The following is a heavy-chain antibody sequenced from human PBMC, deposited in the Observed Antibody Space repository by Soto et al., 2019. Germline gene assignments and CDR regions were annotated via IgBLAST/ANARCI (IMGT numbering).Heavy chain of an antibody. Sequence: QVQLVQSGAEVKKPGSSVKVSCKASGGTFSSYAISWVRQAPGQGLEWMGGIIPIFGTANYAQKFQGRVTITADESTSTAYMELGSLRSEDTAVYYCAGARGGRSYGSGWDDYWGQGTLVTVSS. CDR1: GGTFSSYA. CDR2: IIPIFGTA. J-gene: IGHJ4*02. V-gene: IGHV1-69*01. CDR3: AGARGGRSYGSGWDDY. D-gene: IGHD6-19*01.